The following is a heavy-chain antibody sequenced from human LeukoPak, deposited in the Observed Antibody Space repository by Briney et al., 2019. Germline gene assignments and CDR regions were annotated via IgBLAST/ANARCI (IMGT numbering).Heavy chain of an antibody. CDR3: AREYSSSRSDAFDV. CDR2: IYSGGST. CDR1: GFTVSSNY. Sequence: GGSLRLSCAASGFTVSSNYMSWVRQAPGKGLGWVSVIYSGGSTYYADSVKGRFTISRHNSENTLYLQMNSLRPEDTAVYYCAREYSSSRSDAFDVWGQGTMVSVSS. D-gene: IGHD6-13*01. J-gene: IGHJ3*01. V-gene: IGHV3-53*04.